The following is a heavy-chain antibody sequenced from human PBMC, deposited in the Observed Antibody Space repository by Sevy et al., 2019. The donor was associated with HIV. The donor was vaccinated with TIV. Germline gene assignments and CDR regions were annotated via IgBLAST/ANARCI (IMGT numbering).Heavy chain of an antibody. CDR3: AKDPDDTYDYGEHSDY. CDR2: ISGSGFST. D-gene: IGHD4-17*01. Sequence: GESLKISCAASGFTLSRTGMIWVRQAPGMGLEWVSGISGSGFSTNYADSVKGRFTISRDNSKNTLYLQMNSLRGEDTAVYYCAKDPDDTYDYGEHSDYWGQGTLVTVSS. V-gene: IGHV3-23*01. CDR1: GFTLSRTG. J-gene: IGHJ4*02.